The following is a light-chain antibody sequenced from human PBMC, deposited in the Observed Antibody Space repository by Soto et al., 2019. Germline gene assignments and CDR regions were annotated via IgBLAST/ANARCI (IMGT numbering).Light chain of an antibody. V-gene: IGKV3-20*01. Sequence: EIVLTQSPATLSLSPGERATLSCRASQSVSSYLAWYQQKPGQAPRLLIYGASSRATGIPDRFSGSGSGTDFTLTISRLEPEDFAVYYCQQYGSSPWGFTFGPGTKVDIK. CDR1: QSVSSY. J-gene: IGKJ3*01. CDR3: QQYGSSPWGFT. CDR2: GAS.